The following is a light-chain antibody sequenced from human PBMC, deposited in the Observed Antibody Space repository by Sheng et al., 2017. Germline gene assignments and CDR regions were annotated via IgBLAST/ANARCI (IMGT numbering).Light chain of an antibody. J-gene: IGKJ1*01. CDR2: EAS. V-gene: IGKV1-5*03. Sequence: DIQMTQSPSTLSASVGDRVTITCRASQSISSWLAWYQQKPGKAPNLLMYEASSLESGVPSRFSGSGSGTEFTLTISSLQPDDLATYYCQQYNSYPWTFGQGTKVEIK. CDR1: QSISSW. CDR3: QQYNSYPWT.